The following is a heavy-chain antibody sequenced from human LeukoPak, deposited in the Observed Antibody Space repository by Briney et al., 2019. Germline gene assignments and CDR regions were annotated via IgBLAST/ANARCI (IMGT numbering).Heavy chain of an antibody. D-gene: IGHD3-3*01. J-gene: IGHJ6*03. CDR3: ARGAHNFLVSLFYYMDV. CDR2: INSDGSST. V-gene: IGHV3-74*01. CDR1: RFTFSSYW. Sequence: GGSLRLSCAASRFTFSSYWMHWVRQAPGKGLVWVSRINSDGSSTSYADSVKGRFTISRDNAKNTLYLQMNSLRAEDTAVYYCARGAHNFLVSLFYYMDVWGKGTTVTVSS.